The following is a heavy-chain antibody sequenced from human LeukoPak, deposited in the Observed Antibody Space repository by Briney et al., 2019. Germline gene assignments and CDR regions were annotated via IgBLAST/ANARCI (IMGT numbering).Heavy chain of an antibody. J-gene: IGHJ5*02. Sequence: GGSLRLSCTASGFTFGDYAMSWVHQAPGKGLEWVGFIRSKAYGGITEYAASVKGRFTISRDDSKSIAYLQMNSLKTEDTAVYYCTRDEYGSGRKRINWFDPWGQGTLVTVSS. CDR2: IRSKAYGGIT. CDR1: GFTFGDYA. D-gene: IGHD3-10*01. V-gene: IGHV3-49*04. CDR3: TRDEYGSGRKRINWFDP.